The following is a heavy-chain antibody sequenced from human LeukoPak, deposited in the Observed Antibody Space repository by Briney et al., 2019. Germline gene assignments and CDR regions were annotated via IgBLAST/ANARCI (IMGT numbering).Heavy chain of an antibody. CDR2: IHYSGRT. V-gene: IGHV4-30-4*08. CDR1: AGAISSADYY. J-gene: IGHJ5*02. Sequence: ASQTLSLTCTVSAGAISSADYYWSWIRQPPGKGPEGIGDIHYSGRTSYKPSLKSLLTISLDTSKNQYSLKLHSVTAADTAVYYCVRVPGSDSSGRRFDPWGQGALVTVSS. CDR3: VRVPGSDSSGRRFDP. D-gene: IGHD3-22*01.